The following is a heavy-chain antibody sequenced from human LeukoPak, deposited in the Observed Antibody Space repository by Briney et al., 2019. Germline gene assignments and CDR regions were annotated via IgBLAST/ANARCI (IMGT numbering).Heavy chain of an antibody. D-gene: IGHD6-19*01. CDR3: GSRASRGWYGDS. Sequence: SETLSLTCTVSGGSISSYYWSWIRQPPGKGLEWIGYIYYSGSTNYNPSLKSRVTISVDTSKNQFSLKLSPVTAADTAVYYCGSRASRGWYGDSWGQGTLVTVYS. CDR2: IYYSGST. CDR1: GGSISSYY. V-gene: IGHV4-59*08. J-gene: IGHJ4*02.